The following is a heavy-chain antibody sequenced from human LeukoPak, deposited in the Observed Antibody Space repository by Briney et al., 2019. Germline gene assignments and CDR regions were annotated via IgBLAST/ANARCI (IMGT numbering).Heavy chain of an antibody. Sequence: GGSLRLSCAASGFIFSSYDMHWVRQAPGKGLEWVAVISYDGSNKYYADSVKGRFTISRDNSKNTLYLQMNSLRAEDTAVYYCARDRVGATDYFDYWGQGTLVTVSS. V-gene: IGHV3-30-3*01. J-gene: IGHJ4*02. CDR2: ISYDGSNK. CDR3: ARDRVGATDYFDY. D-gene: IGHD1-26*01. CDR1: GFIFSSYD.